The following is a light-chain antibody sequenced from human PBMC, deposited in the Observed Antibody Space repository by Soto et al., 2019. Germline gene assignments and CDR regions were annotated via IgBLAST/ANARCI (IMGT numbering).Light chain of an antibody. V-gene: IGKV1-39*01. J-gene: IGKJ2*01. Sequence: DIQMTQSPSSLSASVGDRVTITCRASQSISSYLNWYQQKPGKAPKLLIYAASSLQSGVPSRFSGSGSGTDVTLTISSLQPEDFATYYCHQSYSTLYTFGQGTKLEIK. CDR1: QSISSY. CDR3: HQSYSTLYT. CDR2: AAS.